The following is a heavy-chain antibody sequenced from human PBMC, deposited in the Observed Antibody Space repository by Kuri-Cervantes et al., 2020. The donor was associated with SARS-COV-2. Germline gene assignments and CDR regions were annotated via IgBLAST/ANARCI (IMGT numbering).Heavy chain of an antibody. J-gene: IGHJ4*02. D-gene: IGHD6-6*01. CDR2: IKQDGGEK. CDR3: ERDREFIAARIFDY. V-gene: IGHV3-7*01. CDR1: GFTFRSYG. Sequence: GGSLRLSCAASGFTFRSYGMHWVRQAPGKGLEWVANIKQDGGEKYYVDSVKGRFTISRDKAKNSLYLQMNSLRAEDKAVYYCERDREFIAARIFDYWGQGTLVTVSS.